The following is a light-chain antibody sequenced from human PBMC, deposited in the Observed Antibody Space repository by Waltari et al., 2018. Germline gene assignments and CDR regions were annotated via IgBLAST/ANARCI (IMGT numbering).Light chain of an antibody. CDR1: QDISNY. CDR2: DAS. CDR3: QQYDNLPWT. Sequence: DIQMTQSPSPLSASVGDRVPITCQASQDISNYLNWYQQKPGTAPKLLIYDASNLDSGVPSRFSGSGSGTDFAVTISSLQPEDIATYYCQQYDNLPWTFGQGTKVEIK. J-gene: IGKJ1*01. V-gene: IGKV1-33*01.